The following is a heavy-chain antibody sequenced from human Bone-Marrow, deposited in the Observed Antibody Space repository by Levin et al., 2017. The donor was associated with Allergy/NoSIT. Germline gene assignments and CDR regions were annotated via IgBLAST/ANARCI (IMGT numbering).Heavy chain of an antibody. D-gene: IGHD6-6*01. V-gene: IGHV4-30-4*01. CDR1: GGSISSGDYY. CDR3: ARGLVVYNWFDP. CDR2: IYYSGST. J-gene: IGHJ5*02. Sequence: NASETLSLTCTVSGGSISSGDYYWSWIRQPPGKGLEWIGYIYYSGSTSYNPSLKSRLSISLDTSKNQFSLRLTSVTAADTAMYYCARGLVVYNWFDPWGQGTLVTVSS.